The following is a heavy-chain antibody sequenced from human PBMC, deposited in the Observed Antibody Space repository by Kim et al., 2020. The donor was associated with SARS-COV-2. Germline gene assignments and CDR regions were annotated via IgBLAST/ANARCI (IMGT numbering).Heavy chain of an antibody. D-gene: IGHD2-2*01. CDR1: GYTFTGYY. V-gene: IGHV1-2*02. CDR2: INPNSGGT. J-gene: IGHJ4*02. CDR3: ARDLGYCSSTSCEQFDY. Sequence: ASVKVSCKASGYTFTGYYMHWVRQAPGQGLEWMGWINPNSGGTNYAQKFQGRVTMTRDTSISTAYMELSRLRSDDTAVYYCARDLGYCSSTSCEQFDYWGQGTLVTVSS.